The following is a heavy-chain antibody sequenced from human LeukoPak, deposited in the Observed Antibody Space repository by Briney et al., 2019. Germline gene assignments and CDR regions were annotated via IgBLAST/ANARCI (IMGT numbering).Heavy chain of an antibody. Sequence: GGSLRLSCAASGFTFSGYSMSWVRQAPGKGLEWVSAISGSGGSTYYADSVKGRFTISRDNSKNTLYLQMNSLRAGDTAVYYCAKAILYSYGSRRYYYYYGMDVWGQGTTVTVSS. CDR2: ISGSGGST. CDR1: GFTFSGYS. V-gene: IGHV3-23*01. CDR3: AKAILYSYGSRRYYYYYGMDV. J-gene: IGHJ6*02. D-gene: IGHD5-18*01.